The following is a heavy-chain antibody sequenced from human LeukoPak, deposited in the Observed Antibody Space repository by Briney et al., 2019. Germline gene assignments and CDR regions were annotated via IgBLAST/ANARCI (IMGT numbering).Heavy chain of an antibody. CDR3: ARGPRGLYDSSGYCLDY. Sequence: GASVKVSCKASGGTFSSYAISWVRQAPGQGLEWMGWMNPNSGNTGYAQKFQGRVTITRNTSISTAYMELSSLRSEDTAVYYCARGPRGLYDSSGYCLDYWGQGTLVTVSS. D-gene: IGHD3-22*01. CDR1: GGTFSSYA. J-gene: IGHJ4*02. CDR2: MNPNSGNT. V-gene: IGHV1-8*03.